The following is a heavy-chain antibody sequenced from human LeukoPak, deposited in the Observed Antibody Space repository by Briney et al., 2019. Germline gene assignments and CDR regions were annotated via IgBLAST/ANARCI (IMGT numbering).Heavy chain of an antibody. CDR3: ARDRYASGNYYFSAFDI. V-gene: IGHV4-34*01. J-gene: IGHJ3*02. D-gene: IGHD3-10*01. CDR2: INHSGST. CDR1: GGSFSGYY. Sequence: PSETLSLTCAVYGGSFSGYYWSWIRQPPEKGLEWIGEINHSGSTNYNPSLKSRVTISVDTSKNQFSLKLSSVTAADTAVYYCARDRYASGNYYFSAFDIWGQGTLVTVSS.